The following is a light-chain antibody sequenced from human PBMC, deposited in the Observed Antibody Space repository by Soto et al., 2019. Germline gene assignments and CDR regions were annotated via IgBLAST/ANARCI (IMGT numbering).Light chain of an antibody. CDR1: QSVSSN. V-gene: IGKV3-15*01. J-gene: IGKJ5*01. CDR3: QQYNNWST. CDR2: GAS. Sequence: EIVMTQSPATLSLSPGERATLSCRASQSVSSNLAWYQQKPGQAPRLLIYGASTRATGIPARFSGSGSGTEFTLTISGLQSEDFAVYYCQQYNNWSTFGQGTRLEIK.